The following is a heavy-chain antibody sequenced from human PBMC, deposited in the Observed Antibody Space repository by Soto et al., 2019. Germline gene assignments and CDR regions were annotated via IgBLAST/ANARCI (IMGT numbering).Heavy chain of an antibody. J-gene: IGHJ4*02. CDR2: ISYDGSNK. CDR3: ARDRTPQGMELRFILDY. D-gene: IGHD1-7*01. CDR1: GFTFSSYA. V-gene: IGHV3-30-3*01. Sequence: GGSLRLSCAASGFTFSSYAMHWVRQAPGKGLEWVAVISYDGSNKYYADSVKGRFTISRDNSKNTLYLQMNSLRAEDTAVYYCARDRTPQGMELRFILDYWGQGTLVTVSS.